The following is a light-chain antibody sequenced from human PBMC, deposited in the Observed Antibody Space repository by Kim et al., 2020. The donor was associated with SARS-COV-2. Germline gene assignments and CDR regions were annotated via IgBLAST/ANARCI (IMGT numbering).Light chain of an antibody. Sequence: GRSITSSCTETRRDVGGYFLFACYQQQPGKARTLILYDVSHRPAGVSNRFSGSKSGNRASLTIFGLQAEDEADYYCTSYTSTSTLVFGGGTQLTVL. J-gene: IGLJ2*01. V-gene: IGLV2-14*03. CDR2: DVS. CDR1: RRDVGGYFL. CDR3: TSYTSTSTLV.